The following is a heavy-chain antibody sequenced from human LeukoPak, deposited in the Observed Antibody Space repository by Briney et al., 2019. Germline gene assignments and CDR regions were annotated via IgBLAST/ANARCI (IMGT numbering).Heavy chain of an antibody. CDR3: ARDRGTWNDDGFDY. J-gene: IGHJ4*02. Sequence: ASVKVSCKASGYTFTSYYMHWVRQAPGQGLEWMGWINPNSGGTNYAQKFQGRVTMTRDTSISTAYMELSRLRSDDTAVYYCARDRGTWNDDGFDYWGQGTLVTASS. D-gene: IGHD1-1*01. V-gene: IGHV1-2*02. CDR2: INPNSGGT. CDR1: GYTFTSYY.